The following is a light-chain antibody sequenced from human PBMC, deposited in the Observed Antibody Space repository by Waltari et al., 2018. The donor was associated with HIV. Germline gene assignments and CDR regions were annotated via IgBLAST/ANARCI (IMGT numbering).Light chain of an antibody. CDR2: SNN. V-gene: IGLV1-44*01. J-gene: IGLJ2*01. Sequence: QSVLTQPPSASGTPGQRVTISCSGRSSNIGSTTVNWYQQLPGTAPKLLIKSNNQRPSGCTDRFSGSKSVTSASLALSGLQAEDEADYYYAAWDDSLNGVIFGGGTKLTVL. CDR3: AAWDDSLNGVI. CDR1: SSNIGSTT.